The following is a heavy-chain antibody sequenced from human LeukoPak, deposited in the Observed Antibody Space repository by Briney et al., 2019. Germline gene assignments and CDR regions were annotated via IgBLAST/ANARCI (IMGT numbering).Heavy chain of an antibody. CDR2: INHSGST. CDR3: ARGPHRGYCSGGSCYSGLFDY. Sequence: SETLSLTCAVYGGSFSGYYWSWIRQPPGKGLEWIGEINHSGSTNYNPSLKSRVTISVDTSKNQFSLKLSSVTAADTAVYYCARGPHRGYCSGGSCYSGLFDYWGQGTLVTVSS. D-gene: IGHD2-15*01. J-gene: IGHJ4*02. CDR1: GGSFSGYY. V-gene: IGHV4-34*01.